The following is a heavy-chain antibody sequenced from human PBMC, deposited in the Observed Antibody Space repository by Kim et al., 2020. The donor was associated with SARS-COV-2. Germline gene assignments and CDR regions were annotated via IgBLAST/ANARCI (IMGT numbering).Heavy chain of an antibody. J-gene: IGHJ4*02. CDR2: IRSKSRGGTT. V-gene: IGHV3-49*04. D-gene: IGHD1-1*01. CDR1: GFTLDNYY. CDR3: GRGRLENSRFVDDH. Sequence: GGSLRLSCTASGFTLDNYYMSWVRQAPGKGLDWVGFIRSKSRGGTTEYAASVKGRFTISRDDSNSIAYLQMNSLNTEDTAVYYCGRGRLENSRFVDDHWGQGTLVTVSS.